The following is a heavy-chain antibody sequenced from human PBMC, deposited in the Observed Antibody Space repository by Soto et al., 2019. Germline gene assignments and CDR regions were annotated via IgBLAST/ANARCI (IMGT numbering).Heavy chain of an antibody. CDR1: GGSISSYY. CDR2: IYYSGST. J-gene: IGHJ4*02. Sequence: SETLSLTCTVSGGSISSYYWSWIRQPPGKGLEWIGYIYYSGSTNYNPSLKSRVTISVDTSKNQFSLKLSSVTAADTAVYYCARHAQNDFWSGYYGMLDYWGQGTLVTVSS. D-gene: IGHD3-3*01. CDR3: ARHAQNDFWSGYYGMLDY. V-gene: IGHV4-59*08.